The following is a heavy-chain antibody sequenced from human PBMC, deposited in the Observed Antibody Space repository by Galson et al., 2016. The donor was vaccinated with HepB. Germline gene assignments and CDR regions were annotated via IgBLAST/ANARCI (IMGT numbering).Heavy chain of an antibody. J-gene: IGHJ4*02. Sequence: SLRLSCAASGFIFSDYYMSWIRQAPGKGLEWVSYIPGSSSYTTYADSVEGRFTISRNNAKNSLYLQMNSLRVEDTAVYYCATTPFLSGFVDDSWGQGTQGIVSS. D-gene: IGHD3-16*02. CDR3: ATTPFLSGFVDDS. CDR1: GFIFSDYY. V-gene: IGHV3-11*06. CDR2: IPGSSSYT.